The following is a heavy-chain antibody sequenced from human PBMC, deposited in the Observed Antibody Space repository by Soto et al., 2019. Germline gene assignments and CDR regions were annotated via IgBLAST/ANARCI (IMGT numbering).Heavy chain of an antibody. CDR3: ARGVWGRVVIIMFYYYMDV. CDR1: GGSFSGYY. J-gene: IGHJ6*03. D-gene: IGHD3-3*01. V-gene: IGHV4-34*01. Sequence: ASETLSLTCAVYGGSFSGYYWSWIRQPPGKGLEWIGEINHSGSTNYTPSLTSRVTIALHPSKYQFSLKLSSVTAAVSAVYYCARGVWGRVVIIMFYYYMDVWCEGTTVTFCS. CDR2: INHSGST.